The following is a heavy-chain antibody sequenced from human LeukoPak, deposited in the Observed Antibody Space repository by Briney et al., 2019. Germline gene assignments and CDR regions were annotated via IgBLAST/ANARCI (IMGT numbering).Heavy chain of an antibody. Sequence: PGGSLRLSCAASGXTFSNYWMHWVRQVPGKGLVWVSRINSDGSRTDYADSVKGRFTISRDNAKNALYLQMDGLTAEDTAVYYCARDLYHDSSAYLGYWGQGTQVTVSS. CDR3: ARDLYHDSSAYLGY. CDR1: GXTFSNYW. CDR2: INSDGSRT. D-gene: IGHD3-22*01. V-gene: IGHV3-74*01. J-gene: IGHJ4*02.